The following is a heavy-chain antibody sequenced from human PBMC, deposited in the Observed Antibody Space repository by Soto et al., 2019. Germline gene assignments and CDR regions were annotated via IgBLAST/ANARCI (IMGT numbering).Heavy chain of an antibody. J-gene: IGHJ4*02. V-gene: IGHV4-4*02. CDR2: IYHTGST. D-gene: IGHD2-15*01. CDR1: GASISSTNW. CDR3: ATLPPRIVVVVLPIPT. Sequence: QVQLQESGPRLVKPSGTLSLTCAVSGASISSTNWWTWVRQPPGKGLEWIGEIYHTGSTKYNPSLKSRVTISLDKSNNQSSLNLSSVTAADTAVYYCATLPPRIVVVVLPIPTWGQGTLVTVSS.